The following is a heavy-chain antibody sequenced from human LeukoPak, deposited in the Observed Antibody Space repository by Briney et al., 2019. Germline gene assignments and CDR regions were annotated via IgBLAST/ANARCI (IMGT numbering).Heavy chain of an antibody. D-gene: IGHD1-7*01. Sequence: ASVKVSCKASGYTFTSYGISWVRQAPGQGLEWMGWISAYNGNTNYAQKLQGRVTMTTDTSTSTAYMELRSLRSDDTAVYYCARENQSFRLGLRGWFDPWGQGTLVTVSS. J-gene: IGHJ5*02. CDR3: ARENQSFRLGLRGWFDP. CDR2: ISAYNGNT. V-gene: IGHV1-18*01. CDR1: GYTFTSYG.